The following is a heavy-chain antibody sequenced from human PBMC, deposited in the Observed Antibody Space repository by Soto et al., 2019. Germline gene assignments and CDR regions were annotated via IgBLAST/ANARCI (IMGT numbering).Heavy chain of an antibody. CDR1: GGAISGRSNY. Sequence: PSETLYLTCTVSGGAISGRSNYWGWVRQPPGKGLEWIGSIYSGGSTYYNPSLKSRVIMSVDTSQNQFSLKLNSVTAADTAVYFCAKRHSATWLFDYWGLGTLVTVSS. D-gene: IGHD2-15*01. J-gene: IGHJ4*02. V-gene: IGHV4-39*01. CDR2: IYSGGST. CDR3: AKRHSATWLFDY.